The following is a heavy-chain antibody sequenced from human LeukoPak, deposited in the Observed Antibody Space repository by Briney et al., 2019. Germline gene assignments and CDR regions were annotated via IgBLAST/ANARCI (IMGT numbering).Heavy chain of an antibody. CDR3: ARERFEWELRGAPDAFDI. CDR1: GGSIGSGSYY. V-gene: IGHV4-61*02. J-gene: IGHJ3*02. CDR2: IYTSGST. Sequence: PSETLSLTCTVSGGSIGSGSYYWSWIRQPAGKGLEWIGRIYTSGSTNYNPSLKSRVTISVDTSKNQFSLKLSSVTAADTAVYYCARERFEWELRGAPDAFDIWGQGTMVTVSS. D-gene: IGHD1-26*01.